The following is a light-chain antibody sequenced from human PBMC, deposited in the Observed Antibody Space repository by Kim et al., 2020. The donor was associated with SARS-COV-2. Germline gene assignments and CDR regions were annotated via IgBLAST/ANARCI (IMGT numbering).Light chain of an antibody. CDR3: QQYYSLPRT. CDR2: AAS. J-gene: IGKJ1*01. V-gene: IGKV1-16*02. CDR1: HDIGNN. Sequence: ASVGERVTITCRASHDIGNNLAWFQKKPGKAPKSLIYAASSLQSGVPSEFSGSGSGTDFTLTISSLQPEDFATYYCQQYYSLPRTFGQWTKVDIK.